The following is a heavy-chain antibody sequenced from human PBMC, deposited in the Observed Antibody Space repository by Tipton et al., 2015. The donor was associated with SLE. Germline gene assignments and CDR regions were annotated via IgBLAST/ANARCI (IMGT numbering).Heavy chain of an antibody. V-gene: IGHV4-59*08. Sequence: TLSLTCSVSGGSIRSNFWIWIRQPPGKGLEWIGYISDGGGTNHNPSLKSRVTISVDTSKNQFSLKLSSVTAADTAVYYCARGYYDMWLGYYYFDYWGQGTLVTVSS. D-gene: IGHD3-3*01. CDR1: GGSIRSNF. J-gene: IGHJ4*02. CDR2: ISDGGGT. CDR3: ARGYYDMWLGYYYFDY.